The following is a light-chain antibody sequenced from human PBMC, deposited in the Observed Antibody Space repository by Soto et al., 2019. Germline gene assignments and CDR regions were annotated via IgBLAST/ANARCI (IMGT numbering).Light chain of an antibody. J-gene: IGLJ2*01. CDR2: LEGSGSY. Sequence: QSVLTLSSSASASLGSSVKLTCTLSSGHSTYIIAWHQQQPGKAPRYLMKLEGSGSYNKGSGVPDRFSGSSSGADRYLTISHLQFEDEADYYCETWDINTHVVFGGGTKSPS. CDR1: SGHSTYI. V-gene: IGLV4-60*02. CDR3: ETWDINTHVV.